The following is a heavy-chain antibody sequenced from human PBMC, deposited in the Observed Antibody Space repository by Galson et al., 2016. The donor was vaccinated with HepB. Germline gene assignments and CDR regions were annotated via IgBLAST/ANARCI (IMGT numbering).Heavy chain of an antibody. CDR3: AREGNYYTLDY. Sequence: SVKVSCKASAYTFTNYAIHWVRQAPGQGLEWMGWIIPGNGDTKYSQTFQGRVTIARDTSANTAYMELSSLRYEDTAVYYCAREGNYYTLDYWGQGTLVTVSS. J-gene: IGHJ4*02. CDR2: IIPGNGDT. CDR1: AYTFTNYA. V-gene: IGHV1-3*01. D-gene: IGHD1-26*01.